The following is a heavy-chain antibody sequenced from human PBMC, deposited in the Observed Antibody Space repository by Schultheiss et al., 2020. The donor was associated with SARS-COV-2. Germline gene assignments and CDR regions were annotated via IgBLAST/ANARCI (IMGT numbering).Heavy chain of an antibody. CDR1: GFTVSSNY. J-gene: IGHJ4*02. V-gene: IGHV3-7*01. CDR3: ARGVLELLSYYFDY. CDR2: IKQDGSEK. D-gene: IGHD3-3*01. Sequence: GGSLRLSCAASGFTVSSNYMSWVRQAPGKGLEWVANIKQDGSEKYYVDSVKGRFTISRDNSKNTLYLQMNSLRADDTAMYYCARGVLELLSYYFDYWGQGTLVTVSS.